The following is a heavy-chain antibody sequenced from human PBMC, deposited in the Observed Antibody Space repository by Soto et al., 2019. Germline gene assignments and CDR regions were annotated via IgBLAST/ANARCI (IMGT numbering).Heavy chain of an antibody. J-gene: IGHJ6*02. CDR3: ARERTESAGYYDFWSGYYSTYYYYGMDV. V-gene: IGHV1-69*06. D-gene: IGHD3-3*01. CDR2: IIPIFGTA. CDR1: GGTFTSYA. Sequence: QVQLVQSGAVVKKPGSSVKVSCKASGGTFTSYAISWVRQAPGQGLDWMGGIIPIFGTANYAQKFQGRVTITADKSTSTAYMELSSLRSEDTAVYYCARERTESAGYYDFWSGYYSTYYYYGMDVWGQGSTVTVSS.